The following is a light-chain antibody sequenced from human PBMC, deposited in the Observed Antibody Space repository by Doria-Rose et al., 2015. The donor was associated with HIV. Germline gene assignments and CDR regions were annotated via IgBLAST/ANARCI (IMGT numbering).Light chain of an antibody. CDR3: QQTYSSPPWT. CDR1: QTVSTY. Sequence: DIQMTQSPSSLSASIGDRVTITCRASQTVSTYLNRFQQEPGKAPKLLIYAASRLQSGVPSRFSGSGSGTDFTLTISGLQPGDFATYYCQQTYSSPPWTFGQGTKVEMK. V-gene: IGKV1-39*01. J-gene: IGKJ1*01. CDR2: AAS.